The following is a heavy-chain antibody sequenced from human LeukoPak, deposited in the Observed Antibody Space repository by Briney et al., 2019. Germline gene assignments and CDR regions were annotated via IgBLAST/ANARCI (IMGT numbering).Heavy chain of an antibody. CDR2: LTDNGGTT. CDR1: GFTFGNYA. V-gene: IGHV3-23*01. D-gene: IGHD5-24*01. Sequence: GGSLRLSCVASGFTFGNYAMGWLRQAPGRRPEWVSSLTDNGGTTYYVDSVKGRFAISRDNSKNTLYLHMNSLRADDTAVYCCVKKRDAFDIWGQGTVVTVSS. CDR3: VKKRDAFDI. J-gene: IGHJ3*02.